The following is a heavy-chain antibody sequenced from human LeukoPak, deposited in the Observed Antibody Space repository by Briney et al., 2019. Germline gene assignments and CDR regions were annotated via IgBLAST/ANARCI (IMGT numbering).Heavy chain of an antibody. CDR3: ARIGDSSGYFTYYYYGMDV. D-gene: IGHD3-22*01. V-gene: IGHV5-51*01. J-gene: IGHJ6*02. Sequence: GESLKISCKGSGYSFTSYWIGWVRQMPGKGLEWMGIIYPGDSDTRYSPSFQGQVTISADKSISTAYLQWSSLKATDTAMYYCARIGDSSGYFTYYYYGMDVWGQGTTVTVSS. CDR1: GYSFTSYW. CDR2: IYPGDSDT.